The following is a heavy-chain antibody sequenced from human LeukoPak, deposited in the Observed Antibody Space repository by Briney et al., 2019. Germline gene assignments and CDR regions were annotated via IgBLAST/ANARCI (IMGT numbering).Heavy chain of an antibody. CDR2: MNPNSGNT. CDR1: GYTFTSYD. J-gene: IGHJ3*02. D-gene: IGHD3-22*01. V-gene: IGHV1-8*01. Sequence: ASAKVSCKASGYTFTSYDINWVRQATGQGLEWMGWMNPNSGNTGYAQKFQGRVTMTRDTSISTAYMELSRLRSDDTAVYYCAREGNYYDSSGLAGGAFDIWGQGTMVTVSS. CDR3: AREGNYYDSSGLAGGAFDI.